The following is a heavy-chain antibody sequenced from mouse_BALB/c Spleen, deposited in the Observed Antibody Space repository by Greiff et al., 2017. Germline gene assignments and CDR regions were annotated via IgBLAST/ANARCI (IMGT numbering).Heavy chain of an antibody. D-gene: IGHD2-3*01. CDR1: GFSLSRYS. CDR2: IWGGGST. V-gene: IGHV2-6-4*01. Sequence: VQRVESGPGLVAPSPSLSITCTVSGFSLSRYSVHWVRQPPGKGLEWLGMIWGGGSTDYNSALKSRLSISKDNSKSQVFLKMNSLQTDDTAMYYCARNSIYDGYYFDYWGQGTTLTVSS. CDR3: ARNSIYDGYYFDY. J-gene: IGHJ2*01.